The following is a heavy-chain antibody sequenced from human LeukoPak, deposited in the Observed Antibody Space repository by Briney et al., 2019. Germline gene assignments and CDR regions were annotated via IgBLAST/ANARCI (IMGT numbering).Heavy chain of an antibody. D-gene: IGHD3-3*01. Sequence: SETLSLTCTVSGGSISSGSYYWSWIRQPAGKGLEWIGRIYTSGSTNYNPSLKSRVTISVDTSKNQFSLKLSSVTAADTAVYYCARGHNDFSSGPSKFDPWGQGTLVTVSS. J-gene: IGHJ5*02. V-gene: IGHV4-61*02. CDR2: IYTSGST. CDR1: GGSISSGSYY. CDR3: ARGHNDFSSGPSKFDP.